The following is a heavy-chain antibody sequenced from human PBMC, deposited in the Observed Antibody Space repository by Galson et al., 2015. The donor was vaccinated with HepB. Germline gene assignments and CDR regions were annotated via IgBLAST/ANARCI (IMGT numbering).Heavy chain of an antibody. CDR1: GFTLSDYY. CDR3: ARVADADYGDHSHFDY. D-gene: IGHD4-17*01. Sequence: SLRLSCAASGFTLSDYYMSWIRQAPGKGLEWLSYISSSTTYTNYEDSGKGRFTISRDNAKNSLFLQINSLRAEDTAVYYCARVADADYGDHSHFDYWGQGTLVTVPS. CDR2: ISSSTTYT. J-gene: IGHJ4*02. V-gene: IGHV3-11*06.